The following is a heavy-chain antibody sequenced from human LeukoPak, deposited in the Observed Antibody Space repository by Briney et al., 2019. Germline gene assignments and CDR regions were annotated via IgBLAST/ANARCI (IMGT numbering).Heavy chain of an antibody. CDR1: GFTFRDYA. D-gene: IGHD3-22*01. V-gene: IGHV3-23*01. Sequence: GGSLRLSCAASGFTFRDYAMSWVRQAPGKGLEWVSVISGTGDTTHYADSVKGRLTTSRDNSQNTVFLQMNSLRAEDTAVYYCATDYYDRSGDYTVDYWGQGSLVTVSS. J-gene: IGHJ4*02. CDR3: ATDYYDRSGDYTVDY. CDR2: ISGTGDTT.